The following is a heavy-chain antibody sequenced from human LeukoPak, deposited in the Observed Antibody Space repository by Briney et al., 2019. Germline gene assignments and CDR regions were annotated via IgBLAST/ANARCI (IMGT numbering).Heavy chain of an antibody. CDR3: ARPPERYSYIYY. V-gene: IGHV4-39*01. CDR1: GGSISSSSYY. D-gene: IGHD5-18*01. CDR2: IYYTGSA. J-gene: IGHJ4*02. Sequence: EPSETLSLTCTVSGGSISSSSYYWGWIRQPPGKGLEWIGSIYYTGSAYYNPSLKSRVTMSVDTSKNQFSLRLSSVTAADTAVYSCARPPERYSYIYYWGQGTLVTVSS.